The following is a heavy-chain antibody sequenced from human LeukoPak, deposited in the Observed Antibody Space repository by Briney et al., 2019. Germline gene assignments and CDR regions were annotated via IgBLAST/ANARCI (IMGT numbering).Heavy chain of an antibody. CDR2: VSYDGKNI. J-gene: IGHJ4*02. D-gene: IGHD5-12*01. CDR3: AKTYSRESGYDFFFHY. Sequence: GRSLRLSCAASGFSFSNYGFHWVRQAPGKGLDWVSAVSYDGKNIHYADSVKGRFTISRDNSRNTVYLQMNSLRVEDTAVYYCAKTYSRESGYDFFFHYWGQGTRVTVSS. V-gene: IGHV3-33*06. CDR1: GFSFSNYG.